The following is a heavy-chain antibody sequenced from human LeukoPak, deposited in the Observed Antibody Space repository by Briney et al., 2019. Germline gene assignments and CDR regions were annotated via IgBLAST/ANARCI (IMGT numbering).Heavy chain of an antibody. V-gene: IGHV3-23*01. CDR3: AKGRITMIVVVNFDY. D-gene: IGHD3-22*01. J-gene: IGHJ4*02. Sequence: GGSLRLSRAASGFTLSSYAMSWVRQAPGKGLEWVSAISGSGGSTYYADSVKGRFTISRDNSKNTLYLQITTMRAEDTAVYYCAKGRITMIVVVNFDYWGQGTMVTVSS. CDR2: ISGSGGST. CDR1: GFTLSSYA.